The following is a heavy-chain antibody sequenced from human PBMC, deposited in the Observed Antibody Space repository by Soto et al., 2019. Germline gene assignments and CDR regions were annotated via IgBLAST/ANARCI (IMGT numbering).Heavy chain of an antibody. CDR1: GYTFTSYG. CDR3: ASNYLYYYGSGNTNYYGMHV. Sequence: QVQLVQSGAEVKKPGASVKVSCKASGYTFTSYGISWVQQAPGQGLEWMGWISAYNGNTNYAQKLQGRVTMTTDTSTSTAYMELRSLRSDDTAVYYCASNYLYYYGSGNTNYYGMHVSGQGTTVTVSS. V-gene: IGHV1-18*01. D-gene: IGHD3-10*01. J-gene: IGHJ6*02. CDR2: ISAYNGNT.